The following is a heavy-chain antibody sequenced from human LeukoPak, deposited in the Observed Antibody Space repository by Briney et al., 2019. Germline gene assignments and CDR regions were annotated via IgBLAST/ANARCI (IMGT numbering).Heavy chain of an antibody. Sequence: PGGSLRLSCAASGFTVSSNYMSWVRQAPGKGLEWVSVIYSGGSTYYADSVKGRFTISRDNSKNTLYLQMNSLRAEDTAVYYCAREAFSDCSGGSCYFHDYWGQGTLVTVSS. V-gene: IGHV3-53*01. D-gene: IGHD2-15*01. CDR2: IYSGGST. J-gene: IGHJ4*02. CDR3: AREAFSDCSGGSCYFHDY. CDR1: GFTVSSNY.